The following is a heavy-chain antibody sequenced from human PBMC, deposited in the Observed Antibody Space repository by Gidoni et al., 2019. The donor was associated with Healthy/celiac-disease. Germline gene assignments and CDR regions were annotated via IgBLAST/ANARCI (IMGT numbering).Heavy chain of an antibody. CDR2: IWYDGSNK. V-gene: IGHV3-33*01. Sequence: QVQLVESGGGVVQPGRSLRLSCAASASTFSSYGMHWVRQAPGKGLVWVAVIWYDGSNKYYADSVKGRFTISRDNSKNTLYLQMNSLRAEDTAVYYCARDRGGTGNDYWGQGTLVTVSS. CDR3: ARDRGGTGNDY. D-gene: IGHD3-16*01. J-gene: IGHJ4*02. CDR1: ASTFSSYG.